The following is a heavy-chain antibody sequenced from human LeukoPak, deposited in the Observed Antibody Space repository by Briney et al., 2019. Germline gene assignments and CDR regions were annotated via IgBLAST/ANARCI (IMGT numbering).Heavy chain of an antibody. CDR1: GFTFGDYA. J-gene: IGHJ6*03. D-gene: IGHD6-13*01. Sequence: GGSLRLSCTASGFTFGDYAMSWVRQAPGKGLEWVGFIRSKAYGGTTEYAASVKGRFTISRDDSKSIAYLQMNSLKTEDTAVYYCSSSSWYTPGYYYYYMDVWGKGTTVTISS. CDR2: IRSKAYGGTT. V-gene: IGHV3-49*04. CDR3: SSSSWYTPGYYYYYMDV.